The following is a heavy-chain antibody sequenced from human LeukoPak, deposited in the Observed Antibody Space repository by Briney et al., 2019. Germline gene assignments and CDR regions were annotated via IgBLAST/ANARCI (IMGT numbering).Heavy chain of an antibody. CDR1: RYTFTGYY. V-gene: IGHV1-2*06. CDR2: INPNSGGT. Sequence: GASVKVSCKASRYTFTGYYMHWVRQAPGQGLEWMGRINPNSGGTNYAQKFQGRVTMTRDTSISTAYMELSRLRSDDTAVYYCARLLTGATPFDYWGQGTLVTVSS. D-gene: IGHD1-7*01. J-gene: IGHJ4*02. CDR3: ARLLTGATPFDY.